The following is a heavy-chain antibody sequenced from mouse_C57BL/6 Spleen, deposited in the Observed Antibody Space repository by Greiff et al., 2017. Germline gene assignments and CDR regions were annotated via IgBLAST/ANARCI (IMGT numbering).Heavy chain of an antibody. CDR2: IDPSDSYT. Sequence: VQLQQPGAELVMPGASVKLSCKASGYTFTSYWMHWVKQRPGQGLEWIGEIDPSDSYTNYNQKFKGKSTLTVDKSSSTAYMQLSSLTSEDSAVYYCARRWLSRYFDVWGTGTTVTVSS. CDR3: ARRWLSRYFDV. V-gene: IGHV1-69*01. D-gene: IGHD2-3*01. J-gene: IGHJ1*03. CDR1: GYTFTSYW.